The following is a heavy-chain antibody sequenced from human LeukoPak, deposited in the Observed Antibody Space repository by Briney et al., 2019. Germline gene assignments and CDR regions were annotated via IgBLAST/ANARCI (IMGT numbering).Heavy chain of an antibody. V-gene: IGHV4-34*01. CDR3: ATSGSYYFDY. J-gene: IGHJ4*02. CDR2: INHSGST. CDR1: GGSFSGYY. Sequence: SETLSLTCAVYGGSFSGYYWSWIRQPPGKGLEWIGEINHSGSTYYNPSLKSRVTISVDTSKNQFSPKLSSVTAADTAVYYCATSGSYYFDYWGQGTLVTVSS. D-gene: IGHD1-26*01.